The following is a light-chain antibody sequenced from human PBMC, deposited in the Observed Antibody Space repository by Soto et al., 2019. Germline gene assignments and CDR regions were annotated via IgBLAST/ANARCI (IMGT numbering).Light chain of an antibody. J-gene: IGLJ1*01. CDR2: GDN. CDR1: TXNIGAPYD. Sequence: QSVLTQPRSVSGAPGQRVSISCTGSTXNIGAPYDVHWYQHLPGAAPKLLIYGDNNRPSGVPDRFSGSKSGTSASLAITSLQAEDEADYYCQSYEISLHNYVFGTGTKVTLL. V-gene: IGLV1-40*01. CDR3: QSYEISLHNYV.